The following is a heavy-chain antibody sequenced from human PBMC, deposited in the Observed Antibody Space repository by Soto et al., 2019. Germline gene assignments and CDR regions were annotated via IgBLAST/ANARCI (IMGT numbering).Heavy chain of an antibody. D-gene: IGHD6-25*01. CDR1: GVSISSYY. J-gene: IGHJ5*02. Sequence: SETLSLTCTVSGVSISSYYWSWIRQPPGKGLEWIGYISLSVSTSYNPSLKSRVTISRDTSKNQFFLKLTSVTAADTAVYYCARGEAVSGERENWFAPWGPGTLVTVSS. CDR2: ISLSVST. V-gene: IGHV4-59*01. CDR3: ARGEAVSGERENWFAP.